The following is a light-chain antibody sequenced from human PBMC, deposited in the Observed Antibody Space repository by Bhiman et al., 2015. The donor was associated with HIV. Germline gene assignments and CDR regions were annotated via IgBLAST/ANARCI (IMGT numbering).Light chain of an antibody. J-gene: IGLJ1*01. Sequence: QSALTQPASVSGSPGQSITISCTGTTSDVGNYRLVSWYQQHPGKAPKLILFEVSKRPSGVSNRFSGSKSDTTASLTISGLQAEDEADYYCNSYSSGSTLYVFGGGTKVTVL. CDR2: EVS. V-gene: IGLV2-14*02. CDR1: TSDVGNYRL. CDR3: NSYSSGSTLYV.